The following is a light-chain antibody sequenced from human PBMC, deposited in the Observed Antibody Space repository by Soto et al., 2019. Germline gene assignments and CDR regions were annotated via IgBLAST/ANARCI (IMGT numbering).Light chain of an antibody. Sequence: QSALTQPASVSGSPGQSITISCTGNRSDVGGYNYVSWYQHHPGKVPRLLIYEVTNRPAEVSNRFSGSKSGITASLTISGLQSEDEADYYCSSYTSGRTVIFGGGTKVTVL. CDR1: RSDVGGYNY. V-gene: IGLV2-14*01. CDR3: SSYTSGRTVI. J-gene: IGLJ2*01. CDR2: EVT.